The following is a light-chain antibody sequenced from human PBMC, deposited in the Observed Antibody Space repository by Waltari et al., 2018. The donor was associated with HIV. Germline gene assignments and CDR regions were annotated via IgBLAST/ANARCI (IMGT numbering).Light chain of an antibody. CDR1: ILANKY. CDR3: YSAANYIWV. V-gene: IGLV3-27*01. J-gene: IGLJ3*02. CDR2: KDN. Sequence: SFELTQPSSVSVSPGQTARIPCSGAILANKYVRWLQQRPGQAPLLIIFKDNERPSGIPERFSGSSTGTTVTLTISGVQVEDEADYYCYSAANYIWVFGGGTRLTVL.